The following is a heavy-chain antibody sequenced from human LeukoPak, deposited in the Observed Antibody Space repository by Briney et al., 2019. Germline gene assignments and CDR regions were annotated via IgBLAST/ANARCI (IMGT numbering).Heavy chain of an antibody. CDR2: ISYDGSNK. Sequence: GGSLRLSCSASGFTFSTRPMHWVRQAPGKGLEWVAVISYDGSNKYYADSVKGRFTISRDNSKNTLYLQMNSLRAEDTAVYYCTKDPVKYCSGGSCYYGWFDPWGLGTLVTVSS. CDR1: GFTFSTRP. D-gene: IGHD2-15*01. J-gene: IGHJ5*02. CDR3: TKDPVKYCSGGSCYYGWFDP. V-gene: IGHV3-30*04.